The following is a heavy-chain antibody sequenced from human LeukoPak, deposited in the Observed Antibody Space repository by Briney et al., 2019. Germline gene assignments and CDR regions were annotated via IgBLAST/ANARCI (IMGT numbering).Heavy chain of an antibody. V-gene: IGHV3-23*01. D-gene: IGHD4-11*01. CDR1: GFTFSSYA. J-gene: IGHJ4*02. Sequence: GGSLRLSCAASGFTFSSYAMTWVRQAPGKGLQWVSSISASGGSTYYADSVKGRFTISRDSSKNTPYLQMNSLRAEDTAVYYCAKLAEVKVSNFDYWGQGTLVTVSS. CDR3: AKLAEVKVSNFDY. CDR2: ISASGGST.